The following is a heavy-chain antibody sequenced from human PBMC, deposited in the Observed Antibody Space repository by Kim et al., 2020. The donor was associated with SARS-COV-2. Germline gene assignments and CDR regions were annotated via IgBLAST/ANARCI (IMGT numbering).Heavy chain of an antibody. CDR1: GGTISSYY. Sequence: SETLSLTCTVSGGTISSYYWSWIRQPPGKGLEWIGYIYYSGSTNYNPSLKRRSTITVNKPNNQFLLKRSTVTAADTTVYYCGRVGICSGGSCLGWADWG. V-gene: IGHV4-59*01. D-gene: IGHD2-15*01. J-gene: IGHJ1*01. CDR2: IYYSGST. CDR3: GRVGICSGGSCLGWAD.